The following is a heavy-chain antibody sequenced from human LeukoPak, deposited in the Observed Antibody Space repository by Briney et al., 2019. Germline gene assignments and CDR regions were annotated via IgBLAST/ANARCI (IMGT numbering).Heavy chain of an antibody. D-gene: IGHD2-15*01. CDR3: ARFLSGGYHFDY. V-gene: IGHV4-31*03. CDR1: GASFNSDDQY. J-gene: IGHJ4*02. CDR2: IHSSGML. Sequence: SETLSLTCTVSGASFNSDDQYWNWIRQSPGKGLEWIESIHSSGMLYNNPSLESRVTMSRDTSKNQFSLNLNSVTAADTAVYYCARFLSGGYHFDYWGQGTLVTVSS.